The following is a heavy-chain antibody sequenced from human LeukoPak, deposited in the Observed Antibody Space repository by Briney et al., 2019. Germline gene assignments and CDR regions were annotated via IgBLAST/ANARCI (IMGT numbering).Heavy chain of an antibody. D-gene: IGHD1-20*01. J-gene: IGHJ4*02. CDR2: LYSGGNT. CDR3: ASGDNWTPDGLDY. Sequence: PGGSLRLSRAVSGFTVSSNYMSWVRQAPGKGLEWVSVLYSGGNTYYADSVKGRFTISRDNAKNSLYLQMNSLRAEDTAVYYCASGDNWTPDGLDYWGQGTLVTVSS. CDR1: GFTVSSNY. V-gene: IGHV3-53*01.